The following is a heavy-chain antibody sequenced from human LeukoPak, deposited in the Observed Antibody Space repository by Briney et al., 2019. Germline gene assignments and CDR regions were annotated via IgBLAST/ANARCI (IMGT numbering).Heavy chain of an antibody. CDR3: ARGRGSYAYFDGMDV. CDR1: GHTLPRYD. V-gene: IGHV1-8*01. D-gene: IGHD5-18*01. Sequence: GASVKPACKVYGHTLPRYDINWVLQATGQGLGWRGWVNPNSGNTGYAQKFQGRVTMTRNTSISTAYMELSSLRSEDTAVYYCARGRGSYAYFDGMDVWGQGTTVTVSS. J-gene: IGHJ6*02. CDR2: VNPNSGNT.